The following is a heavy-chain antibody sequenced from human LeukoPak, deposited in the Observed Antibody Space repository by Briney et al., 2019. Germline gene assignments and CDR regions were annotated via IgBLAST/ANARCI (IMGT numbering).Heavy chain of an antibody. CDR1: GGSISGYY. D-gene: IGHD3-10*01. V-gene: IGHV4-59*01. CDR2: SYYSGST. Sequence: SETLSLTCTVSGGSISGYYWSWIRQPPGKGLEWIGYSYYSGSTDYNPSLKSRVTISVDTSKNQLSLELSSVTAADTAVYHCARGGAFGSGSVYDYWGQGTLVTVSS. J-gene: IGHJ4*02. CDR3: ARGGAFGSGSVYDY.